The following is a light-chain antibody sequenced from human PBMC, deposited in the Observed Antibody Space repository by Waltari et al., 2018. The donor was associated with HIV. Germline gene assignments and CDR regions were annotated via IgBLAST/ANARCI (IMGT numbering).Light chain of an antibody. CDR1: QGISSA. J-gene: IGKJ2*01. Sequence: ALQLTQSQSSLSPSVGDRVTITCRASQGISSALAWYQQKPGKAPKLLIYEASSLESGVPSRFSGSGSGTDFTLTISSLQPADFATYYCQHFNSYPHTFGQGTKLEIK. CDR3: QHFNSYPHT. V-gene: IGKV1-13*02. CDR2: EAS.